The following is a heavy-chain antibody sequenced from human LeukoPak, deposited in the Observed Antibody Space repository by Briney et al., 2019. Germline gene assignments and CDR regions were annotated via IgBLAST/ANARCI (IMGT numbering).Heavy chain of an antibody. D-gene: IGHD3-22*01. CDR3: ARTYYYDSSGYYYVPTFDH. J-gene: IGHJ4*02. CDR1: GGSLSSSNW. CDR2: IYHSGRT. Sequence: SGTLSLTCAVSGGSLSSSNWWTWVRQPPGKGLEGIGAIYHSGRTNYNPSLKRRVTISVDTSKNQFSPKLSSVTAADTAVYYCARTYYYDSSGYYYVPTFDHWGQGTLVTVSS. V-gene: IGHV4-4*02.